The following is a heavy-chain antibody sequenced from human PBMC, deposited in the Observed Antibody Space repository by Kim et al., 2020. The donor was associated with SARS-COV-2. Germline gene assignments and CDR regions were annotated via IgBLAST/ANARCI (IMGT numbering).Heavy chain of an antibody. V-gene: IGHV4-39*07. J-gene: IGHJ5*02. D-gene: IGHD6-19*01. CDR3: ARDFSSGWLLGWFDP. Sequence: PALKGRVTISVDTSKNQFSLKLSSVTAADTAVYYCARDFSSGWLLGWFDPWGQGTLVTVSS.